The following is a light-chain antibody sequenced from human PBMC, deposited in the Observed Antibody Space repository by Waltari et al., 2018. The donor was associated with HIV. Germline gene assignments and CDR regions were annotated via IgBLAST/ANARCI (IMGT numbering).Light chain of an antibody. CDR3: QQYGNSPVYT. Sequence: EIVLTQSPGILSLSPGEGATLSCRASQSVSSNYLAWYQQKPGRAPRLLIFDASTRASGIPDRFSGSGSGTDFTLTISRLEPEDFAVYYCQQYGNSPVYTFGQGTKLEIK. CDR2: DAS. V-gene: IGKV3-20*01. J-gene: IGKJ2*01. CDR1: QSVSSNY.